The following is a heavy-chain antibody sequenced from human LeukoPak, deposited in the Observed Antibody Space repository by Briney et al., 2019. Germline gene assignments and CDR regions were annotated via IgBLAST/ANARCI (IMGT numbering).Heavy chain of an antibody. CDR2: IASETYGGTA. J-gene: IGHJ4*02. Sequence: PGGSLRLSCEASGFTFNTYSMNWARQAPGKGLEWVGFIASETYGGTAEYAASVKGRFIISRDDSKSIAYLQMNSLKTEDTAVYYCTRDQTPYYWGQGTLVTVSS. CDR1: GFTFNTYS. V-gene: IGHV3-49*04. CDR3: TRDQTPYY.